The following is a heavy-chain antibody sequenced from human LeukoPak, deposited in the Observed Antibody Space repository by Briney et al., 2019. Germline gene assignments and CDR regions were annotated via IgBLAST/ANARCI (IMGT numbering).Heavy chain of an antibody. CDR2: TYYRSKWYN. Sequence: KPSQTLSLTCALSGDIFSSNSAAWNWIRQSPWRGLEWLGRTYYRSKWYNDYAVSVKSRITINPDTSKNQFSLQLNSVTPEDTAVYYCARDLGYSYGSYYFDYWGQGTLVTVSS. V-gene: IGHV6-1*01. D-gene: IGHD5-18*01. CDR3: ARDLGYSYGSYYFDY. CDR1: GDIFSSNSAA. J-gene: IGHJ4*02.